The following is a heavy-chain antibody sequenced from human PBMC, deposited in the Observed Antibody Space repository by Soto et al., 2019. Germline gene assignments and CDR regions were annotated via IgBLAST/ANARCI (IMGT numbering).Heavy chain of an antibody. J-gene: IGHJ6*02. V-gene: IGHV3-30-3*01. Sequence: QVQLVESGGGVVQPGRSLRLSCAASGFTFSSYAMHWVRQAPGKGLEWVAVISYDGSNKYYADAVKRRFTISRDNYKNALYLHMNSLRAEDTAVKYCARDSCFGAIWTGYGCYGMDVWGQGTTVTVSS. CDR3: ARDSCFGAIWTGYGCYGMDV. CDR1: GFTFSSYA. D-gene: IGHD5-18*01. CDR2: ISYDGSNK.